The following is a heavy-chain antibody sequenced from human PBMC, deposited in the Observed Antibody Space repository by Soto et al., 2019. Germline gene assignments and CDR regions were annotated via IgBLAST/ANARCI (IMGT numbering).Heavy chain of an antibody. V-gene: IGHV1-2*02. CDR1: GYTFSDYY. CDR2: ISPKSGGT. J-gene: IGHJ3*02. CDR3: TINAFYYNSSGYHDVFYI. Sequence: ASVKVSCKASGYTFSDYYVHWVRQAPVQGLEWMGWISPKSGGTNYAQKFQGRVTMTRDTSIFTAYMELSRLRSDDTAVYYCTINAFYYNSSGYHDVFYIWAQGTLVTVSS. D-gene: IGHD3-22*01.